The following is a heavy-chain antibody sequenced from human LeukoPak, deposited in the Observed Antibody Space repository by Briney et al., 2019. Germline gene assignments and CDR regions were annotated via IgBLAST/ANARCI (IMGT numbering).Heavy chain of an antibody. CDR3: ARGPYYYGSGSYYYYFDY. V-gene: IGHV4-34*01. J-gene: IGHJ4*02. D-gene: IGHD3-10*01. CDR2: INHSGST. Sequence: SETLSLTCAVYGGSFSGYYWSWIRQPPGKGLEWIGEINHSGSTNYNPSLKSRVTISVDTSKNQFSLKLSSVTAADTAVYYCARGPYYYGSGSYYYYFDYWGQGTLVTVSS. CDR1: GGSFSGYY.